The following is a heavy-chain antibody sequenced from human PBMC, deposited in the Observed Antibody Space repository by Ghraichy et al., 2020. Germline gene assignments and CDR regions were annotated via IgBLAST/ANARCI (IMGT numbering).Heavy chain of an antibody. CDR3: ARGSSVVRFYYYDGMDV. Sequence: GALRLSCVGSGLSDYSMNWVRQSPGKGLEWISYITRSSSFKSYADSVKGRFTISRDNAQNSLYLQMNSLRDEDTAVYYCARGSSVVRFYYYDGMDVWGQGPTVTVSS. D-gene: IGHD4-23*01. V-gene: IGHV3-48*02. J-gene: IGHJ6*02. CDR1: GLSDYS. CDR2: ITRSSSFK.